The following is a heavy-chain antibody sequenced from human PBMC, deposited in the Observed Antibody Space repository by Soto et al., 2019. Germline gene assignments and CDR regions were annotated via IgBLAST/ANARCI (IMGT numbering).Heavy chain of an antibody. CDR1: GGSFSGYY. Sequence: SETLSLTCAVYGGSFSGYYWSWIRQPPGKGLEWIGEINHSGSTNYNPSLKSRVTISVDTSKNQFSLKLSSVTAADTAVCYCARGPLRYCSGGSCIRYPMDVWGQGTTVTVSS. CDR3: ARGPLRYCSGGSCIRYPMDV. CDR2: INHSGST. J-gene: IGHJ6*02. D-gene: IGHD2-15*01. V-gene: IGHV4-34*01.